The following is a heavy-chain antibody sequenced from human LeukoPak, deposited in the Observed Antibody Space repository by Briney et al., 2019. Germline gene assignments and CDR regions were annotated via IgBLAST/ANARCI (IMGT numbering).Heavy chain of an antibody. V-gene: IGHV3-21*01. CDR3: AKDPSFRPGYFDY. D-gene: IGHD7-27*01. CDR2: ISSSRSNI. Sequence: GGSLRLSCAASGFTFSSYSMNWVRQAPGKGMEWVSSISSSRSNIYYADSVKGRFTICRDNAKNSVYMKMNSLRAEDTAVYYRAKDPSFRPGYFDYWGQGPLVTVSS. CDR1: GFTFSSYS. J-gene: IGHJ4*02.